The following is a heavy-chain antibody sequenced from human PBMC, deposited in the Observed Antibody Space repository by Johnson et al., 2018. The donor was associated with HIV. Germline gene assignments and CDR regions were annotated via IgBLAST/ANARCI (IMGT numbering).Heavy chain of an antibody. D-gene: IGHD2-2*01. CDR1: GFTFSSYA. V-gene: IGHV3-30*04. Sequence: QMQLVESGGGVVQPGRSLRLSCAASGFTFSSYAMHWVRQAPGKGLEWVAVISYDGSNKYYAYSVKGRFTISTDNSNNTLYLQMNSLRAEDTAVYYCAKGLVAAALRWGGAFDIWGQGTMVTVSS. CDR2: ISYDGSNK. J-gene: IGHJ3*02. CDR3: AKGLVAAALRWGGAFDI.